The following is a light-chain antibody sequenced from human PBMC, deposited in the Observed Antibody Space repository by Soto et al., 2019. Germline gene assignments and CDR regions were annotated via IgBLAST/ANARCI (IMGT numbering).Light chain of an antibody. CDR1: QDISTS. CDR3: QQYYSYPYT. CDR2: SAS. J-gene: IGKJ2*01. Sequence: AIRMTQSPSSFSASTGDRVTITCRASQDISTSLAWYQQKPGKAPKLLIYSASSLQSGVPANYSGSGSGTEFTLTISRLQSEDFATCYCQQYYSYPYTFGQGTKVEIK. V-gene: IGKV1-8*01.